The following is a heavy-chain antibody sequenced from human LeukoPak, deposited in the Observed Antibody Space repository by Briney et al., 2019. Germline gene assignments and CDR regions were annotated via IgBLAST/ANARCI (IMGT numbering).Heavy chain of an antibody. CDR3: ARGWHDSSSYHYSYFDY. CDR2: IYYSGST. CDR1: GGSISSYY. D-gene: IGHD3-22*01. J-gene: IGHJ4*02. Sequence: PSETLSLTCTVSGGSISSYYWSWIRQPPGKGLEWIGYIYYSGSTNYNPSLKSRVTISVDTSKNQFSLKLSSVTAADTAVYYCARGWHDSSSYHYSYFDYWGQGTLVTLYS. V-gene: IGHV4-59*01.